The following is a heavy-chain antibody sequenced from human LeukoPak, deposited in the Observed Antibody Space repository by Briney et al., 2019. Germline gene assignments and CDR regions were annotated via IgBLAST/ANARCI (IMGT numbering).Heavy chain of an antibody. J-gene: IGHJ3*02. CDR1: GYTFTGYY. CDR3: AREGSSSWYLEDI. CDR2: INTNTGNP. V-gene: IGHV7-4-1*02. D-gene: IGHD6-13*01. Sequence: ASVKVSCKASGYTFTGYYMHRVRQAPGQGLEWMGWINTNTGNPTYAQGFTGRFVFSFDTSVSTAYLQISSLKAEDTAVYYCAREGSSSWYLEDIWGQGTMVTVSS.